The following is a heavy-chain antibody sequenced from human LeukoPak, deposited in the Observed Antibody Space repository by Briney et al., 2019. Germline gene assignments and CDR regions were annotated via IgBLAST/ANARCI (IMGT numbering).Heavy chain of an antibody. V-gene: IGHV3-48*02. CDR1: GFSFTDYP. Sequence: GGSLRLSCATSGFSFTDYPMNWVRQAPGKGVEWISNIRTTAEGAKYAYYADSVKGRVTISRDDGKNTLYLHINSLRDDDTAVYYCATDQRYAFDYWGQGILVTVSS. D-gene: IGHD3-9*01. J-gene: IGHJ4*02. CDR2: IRTTAEGAKYA. CDR3: ATDQRYAFDY.